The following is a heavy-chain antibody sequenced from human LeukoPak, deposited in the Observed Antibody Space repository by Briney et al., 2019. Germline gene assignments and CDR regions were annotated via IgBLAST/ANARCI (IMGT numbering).Heavy chain of an antibody. J-gene: IGHJ4*02. Sequence: GGSLRLSCAASGFTFTNYAMSWVRQAPGKGLGWVSVVSGSGDSTYYADSVKGRFTISRDNSRNTLYLQMSSLRAEDTAVYYCARDRRIAAPRFDYWGQGTLVTVSS. CDR3: ARDRRIAAPRFDY. CDR1: GFTFTNYA. V-gene: IGHV3-23*01. CDR2: VSGSGDST. D-gene: IGHD6-6*01.